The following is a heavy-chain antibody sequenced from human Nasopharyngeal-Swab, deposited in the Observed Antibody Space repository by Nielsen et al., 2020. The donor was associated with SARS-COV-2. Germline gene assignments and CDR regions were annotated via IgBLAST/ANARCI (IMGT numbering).Heavy chain of an antibody. CDR1: GFTFSSYA. CDR3: AAEATGTDAFDI. D-gene: IGHD6-13*01. V-gene: IGHV3-30*04. J-gene: IGHJ3*02. CDR2: ISYDGSNK. Sequence: GGSLRLSCAASGFTFSSYAMHWVRQAPGKGLEWVSVISYDGSNKYYAESVKGRFTISRDNSKNTLYLQMNSLRAEDTAVYYCAAEATGTDAFDIWGQGTMVTVSS.